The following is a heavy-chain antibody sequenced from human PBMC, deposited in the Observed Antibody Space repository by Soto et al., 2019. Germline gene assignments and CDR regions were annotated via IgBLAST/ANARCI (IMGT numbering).Heavy chain of an antibody. Sequence: VQLRQSGPGLVKPSGPLSLTCAVSGGSISSSNWWTWVRQAPGKGLEWIGEIYHSGNTYYNPSLKGRVTITVDTSNNQFSLKLTSVTAAATAVYYCATLPPRVVASLLPIPTWGQGTLVTVSS. CDR3: ATLPPRVVASLLPIPT. D-gene: IGHD1-26*01. CDR1: GGSISSSNW. CDR2: IYHSGNT. V-gene: IGHV4-4*02. J-gene: IGHJ5*02.